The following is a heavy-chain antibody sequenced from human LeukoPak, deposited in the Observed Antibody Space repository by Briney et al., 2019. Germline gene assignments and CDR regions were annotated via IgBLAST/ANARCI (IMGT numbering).Heavy chain of an antibody. CDR1: GGSITSTSYY. CDR3: ARANGGPMIFDY. J-gene: IGHJ4*02. D-gene: IGHD1-1*01. Sequence: SETLSLTCTVSGGSITSTSYYWGWIRQSPGKGLEWIGSIYYRGNTYYNPSLESRVTISVDTTKNQFSLKLSSVTAADTAVYYCARANGGPMIFDYWGQGTLVTVSS. V-gene: IGHV4-39*07. CDR2: IYYRGNT.